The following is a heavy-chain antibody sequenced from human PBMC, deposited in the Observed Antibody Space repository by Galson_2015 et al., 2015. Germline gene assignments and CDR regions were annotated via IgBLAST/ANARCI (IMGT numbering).Heavy chain of an antibody. CDR2: ISSSRSNI. Sequence: SLRLSCAASGFTFSSYSMNWVRQAPGKGLEWVSSISSSRSNIYYADSVKGRFTISRDNAKNSLYLQMNSLRDEDTAVYYCARAGGGAVAPAAMSGYYYGMAVWGHASTVTVSS. CDR1: GFTFSSYS. D-gene: IGHD2-2*01. V-gene: IGHV3-48*02. CDR3: ARAGGGAVAPAAMSGYYYGMAV. J-gene: IGHJ6*02.